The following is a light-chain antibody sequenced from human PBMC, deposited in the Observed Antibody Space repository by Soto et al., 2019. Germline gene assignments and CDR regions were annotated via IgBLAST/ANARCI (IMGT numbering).Light chain of an antibody. V-gene: IGKV3-15*01. CDR3: QLYNKRPRT. CDR1: QSVGNN. J-gene: IGKJ1*01. Sequence: EIVMTQSPATLSVSPGERATLSCRASQSVGNNFAWYRQKPGQAPRPLIYGASTRATGIPARFSGSGSGAESNLTISSLQSEDFAGYYGQLYNKRPRTVGQGTKVEIQ. CDR2: GAS.